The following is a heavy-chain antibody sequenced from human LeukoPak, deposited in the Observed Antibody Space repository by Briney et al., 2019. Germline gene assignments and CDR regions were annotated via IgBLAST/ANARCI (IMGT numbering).Heavy chain of an antibody. Sequence: GGSLRLSCAASGFTVSSDYMSWVRQAPGKGLEWVSVIYSSGSTYYADSVKGRFTISRDNSKNTLYLQMNSLRAEDTAVYYCAKERGLVAGYAFDIWGQGTMVTVSS. CDR3: AKERGLVAGYAFDI. V-gene: IGHV3-66*01. CDR1: GFTVSSDY. CDR2: IYSSGST. J-gene: IGHJ3*02. D-gene: IGHD6-19*01.